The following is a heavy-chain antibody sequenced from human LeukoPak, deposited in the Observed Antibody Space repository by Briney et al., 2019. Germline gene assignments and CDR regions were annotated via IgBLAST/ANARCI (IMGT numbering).Heavy chain of an antibody. CDR1: GDSISSSSYY. J-gene: IGHJ4*02. D-gene: IGHD5-24*01. Sequence: PSETLSLTCSVSGDSISSSSYYWGWIRQPPGKGLEWIANIYYTGSTYYNPSLKSRVAISVDTSKYQFSLRLTSVTAADTAVYYCARVVDGYNYFDYWGQGTLVTVSS. CDR2: IYYTGST. V-gene: IGHV4-39*07. CDR3: ARVVDGYNYFDY.